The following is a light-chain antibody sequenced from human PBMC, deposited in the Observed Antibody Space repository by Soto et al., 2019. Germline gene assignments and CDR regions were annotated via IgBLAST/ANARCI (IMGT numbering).Light chain of an antibody. J-gene: IGKJ1*01. V-gene: IGKV3-15*01. Sequence: EIVMTQSPATLSVSPGERATLSCRASQSFSSNLAWYQQKPGQAPRLLIYGASTRATGIPARFSGGGSGTEFTLTITSLQSEDFAVYYCHQYNGWPRTFGQGTKVDIK. CDR3: HQYNGWPRT. CDR2: GAS. CDR1: QSFSSN.